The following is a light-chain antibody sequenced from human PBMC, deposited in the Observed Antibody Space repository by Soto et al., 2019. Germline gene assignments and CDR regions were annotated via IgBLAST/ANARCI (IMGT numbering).Light chain of an antibody. CDR2: DAS. Sequence: EIVLTQSPVTLSLSPGERATLSCRASQSVSRSLAWYQQKPGQAPRLIVYDASERATGIPARFSGSGSGTDFTLTISSLEPEDLATYYCQQYDIPPSTFGGGTKVAIK. CDR1: QSVSRS. J-gene: IGKJ4*01. CDR3: QQYDIPPST. V-gene: IGKV3-11*01.